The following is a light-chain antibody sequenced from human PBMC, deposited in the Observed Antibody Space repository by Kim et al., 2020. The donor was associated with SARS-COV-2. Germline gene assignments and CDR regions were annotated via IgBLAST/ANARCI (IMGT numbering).Light chain of an antibody. V-gene: IGLV2-8*01. CDR3: SSFAGSNNPVV. J-gene: IGLJ2*01. Sequence: QSVTISCTGTSSDVGVYNYVSWYQQHPGKAPKFIIYEVNRRPSGVPDRFSGSKSGNTASLTVSGLQAEDEADYYCSSFAGSNNPVVFGGGTQLTVL. CDR1: SSDVGVYNY. CDR2: EVN.